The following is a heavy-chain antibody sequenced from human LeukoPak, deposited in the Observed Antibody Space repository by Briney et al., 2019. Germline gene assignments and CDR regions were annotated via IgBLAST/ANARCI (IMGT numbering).Heavy chain of an antibody. J-gene: IGHJ6*03. CDR3: AKPAGPWDYYYMDV. CDR2: INPNSGGT. V-gene: IGHV1-2*02. D-gene: IGHD2-2*01. Sequence: GASVKVSCKASGYTFTGYYMHWVRQAPGQGLEWMGWINPNSGGTNYAQKFQGRVTMTRDTSISTAYMELSRLRSDDTAVYYCAKPAGPWDYYYMDVWGQGTTVTVSS. CDR1: GYTFTGYY.